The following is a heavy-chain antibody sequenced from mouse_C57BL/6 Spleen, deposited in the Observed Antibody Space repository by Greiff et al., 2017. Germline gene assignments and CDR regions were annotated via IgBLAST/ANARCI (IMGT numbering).Heavy chain of an antibody. D-gene: IGHD3-2*02. CDR3: ARLDSSGPYAMDY. Sequence: VQLKESVAELVRPGASVKLSCTASGFNIKNTYMHWVKQRPEQGLEWIGRIDPANGNTKYAPKFQGKATMTADTSSNTAYLQLSSLTSEDTAIYYCARLDSSGPYAMDYWGQGTSVTVSS. V-gene: IGHV14-3*01. CDR2: IDPANGNT. CDR1: GFNIKNTY. J-gene: IGHJ4*01.